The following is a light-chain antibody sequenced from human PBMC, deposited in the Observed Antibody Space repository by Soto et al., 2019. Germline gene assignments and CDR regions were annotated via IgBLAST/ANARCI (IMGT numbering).Light chain of an antibody. CDR2: YDS. Sequence: SSELTQPPSVSGAPGQTARITCGGNNIGSKSVHWYQQQPGQAPVLVIYYDSDRPSGIPERFSGSNSGNTATLTISRVEAGDEADYYCQVWDSSSVHVVFGGGTKLTVL. CDR3: QVWDSSSVHVV. V-gene: IGLV3-21*04. CDR1: NIGSKS. J-gene: IGLJ2*01.